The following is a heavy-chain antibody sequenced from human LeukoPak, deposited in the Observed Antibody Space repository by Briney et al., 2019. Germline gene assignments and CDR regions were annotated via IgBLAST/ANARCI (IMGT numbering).Heavy chain of an antibody. CDR1: GDSITNYF. D-gene: IGHD2-15*01. J-gene: IGHJ4*02. V-gene: IGHV4-59*01. CDR2: IYYTGNT. Sequence: SETLSLTCTVSGDSITNYFWSWIRQPPGKGLEWIGYIYYTGNTNYKPSLKSRVTMSVDTSTNQFSLRLRSVTAADTAVYYCARGRVAYSAHYCDYWGRGTLVTVSS. CDR3: ARGRVAYSAHYCDY.